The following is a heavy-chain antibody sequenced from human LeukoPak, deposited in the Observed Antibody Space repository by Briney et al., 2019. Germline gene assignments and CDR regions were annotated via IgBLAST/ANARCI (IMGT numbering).Heavy chain of an antibody. CDR2: ISAYNGNT. CDR3: AREQYYYDSSGYYYGKTTTVNRFDY. Sequence: ASVKVSCKASGYTFTSYGISWVRQAPGQGLEWMGWISAYNGNTNYAQKLQGRVTMTTDTSTSTAYMELRSLRSDDTAVYYCAREQYYYDSSGYYYGKTTTVNRFDYWGQGTPVTVSS. D-gene: IGHD3-22*01. CDR1: GYTFTSYG. J-gene: IGHJ4*02. V-gene: IGHV1-18*01.